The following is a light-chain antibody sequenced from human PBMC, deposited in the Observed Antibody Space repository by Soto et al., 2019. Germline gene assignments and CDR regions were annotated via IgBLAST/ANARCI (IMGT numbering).Light chain of an antibody. CDR1: QSVSTW. CDR3: QKFNSYPIT. J-gene: IGKJ5*01. CDR2: EAS. V-gene: IGKV1-5*01. Sequence: EIQLTQSPSTRAGSVGGRVIRTLRASQSVSTWLTWYQQKPGKSPKLLIYEASSLESGVPSRFSGSGSGTEFTLTISGLQPDDFATYYCQKFNSYPITCGKGTRLAIK.